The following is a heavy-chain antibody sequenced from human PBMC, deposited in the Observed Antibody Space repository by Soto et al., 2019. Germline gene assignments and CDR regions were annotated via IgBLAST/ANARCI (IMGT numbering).Heavy chain of an antibody. CDR3: ARLRVVGATDAFDI. CDR2: INHSGST. Sequence: SETLSLTCAVYGGSFSGYYWSWIRQPPGKGLEWIGEINHSGSTNYNPSLKSRVTISVDTSKNQFSLKLGSVTAADTAVYYCARLRVVGATDAFDIWGQGTMVTVSS. CDR1: GGSFSGYY. J-gene: IGHJ3*02. D-gene: IGHD1-26*01. V-gene: IGHV4-34*01.